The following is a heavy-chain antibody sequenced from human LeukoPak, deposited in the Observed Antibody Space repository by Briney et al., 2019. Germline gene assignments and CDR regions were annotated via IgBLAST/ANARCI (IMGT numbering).Heavy chain of an antibody. J-gene: IGHJ4*02. CDR1: GGSISSSSYY. V-gene: IGHV4-39*01. D-gene: IGHD6-19*01. Sequence: ASETLSLTCTVSGGSISSSSYYWGWIRQPPGKGLEWIGSIYYSGSTYYNPSLKSRVTISVDTSKNQFPLKLSSVTAADTAVYYCAKLQQWLALFDYWGQGTLVTVSS. CDR3: AKLQQWLALFDY. CDR2: IYYSGST.